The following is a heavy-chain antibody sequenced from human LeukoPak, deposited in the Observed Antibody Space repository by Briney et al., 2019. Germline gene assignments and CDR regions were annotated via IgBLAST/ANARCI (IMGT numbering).Heavy chain of an antibody. CDR2: IRHDGSNK. V-gene: IGHV3-30*02. CDR1: GFTFSSYG. Sequence: GGSLRLSCAASGFTFSSYGMHWVRQAPGKGLEWVAFIRHDGSNKYYADSVKGRFTISRDNSKNTLYLQMNSLRAEDTAVYYCAKTYYDSSGFDYWGQGTLVTVSS. J-gene: IGHJ4*02. D-gene: IGHD3-22*01. CDR3: AKTYYDSSGFDY.